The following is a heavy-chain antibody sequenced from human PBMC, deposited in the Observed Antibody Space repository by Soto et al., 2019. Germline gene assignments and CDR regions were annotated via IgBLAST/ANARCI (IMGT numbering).Heavy chain of an antibody. D-gene: IGHD6-13*01. CDR2: IWYDGSNK. CDR3: ARDTFGYSSSWYLNYYYYYGMDV. CDR1: GFTFSTYW. J-gene: IGHJ6*02. Sequence: PGGSLRLSCAASGFTFSTYWMHWVRQAPGKGLEWVAVIWYDGSNKYYADSVKGRFTISRDNSKNTLYLQMNSLRAEDTAVYYCARDTFGYSSSWYLNYYYYYGMDVWGQGTTVTVSS. V-gene: IGHV3-33*08.